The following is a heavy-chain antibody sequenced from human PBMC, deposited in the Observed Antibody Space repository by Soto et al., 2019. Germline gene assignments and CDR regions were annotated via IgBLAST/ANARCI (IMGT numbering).Heavy chain of an antibody. CDR2: ISGSGGST. J-gene: IGHJ4*02. Sequence: QPWGSLQLSCASSRFTSSSQAMSWVRQAPGKGLEWVSAISGSGGSTYYGDSVKGGFTISRDNSKNTLYLQMNSLRAEDTAVYYCAKDTPVSNYWGQGTMVTVSS. CDR1: RFTSSSQA. D-gene: IGHD6-13*01. V-gene: IGHV3-23*01. CDR3: AKDTPVSNY.